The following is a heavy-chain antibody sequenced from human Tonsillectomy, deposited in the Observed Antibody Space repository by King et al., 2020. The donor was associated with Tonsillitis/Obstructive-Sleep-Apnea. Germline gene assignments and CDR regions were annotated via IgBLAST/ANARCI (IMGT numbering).Heavy chain of an antibody. J-gene: IGHJ6*04. CDR2: NYYSGST. CDR3: ARREWIDFFLDV. CDR1: GGSISSSSDY. Sequence: QLQESGPGLVKPSETLSLTCSVSGGSISSSSDYWGWIRQPPGKGLEWIGSNYYSGSTYYNPSLKSRVTISVDTSKNQLSLKLSSVTAADTAVYYCARREWIDFFLDVWGKGTTVTVSS. V-gene: IGHV4-39*01. D-gene: IGHD3-3*01.